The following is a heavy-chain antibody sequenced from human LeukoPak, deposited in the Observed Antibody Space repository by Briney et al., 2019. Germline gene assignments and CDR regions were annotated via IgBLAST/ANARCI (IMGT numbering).Heavy chain of an antibody. D-gene: IGHD3-10*01. CDR2: ISWNSGSI. Sequence: GRSLRLSCAASGFTFDDYAMHWVRQVPGKGLEWVSHISWNSGSIDYADSVKGRFTISRDNAKNSLYLHMNSLRAEDTALYYCAKEQYYYDSGSYSMDVWGQGTAVTVSS. CDR1: GFTFDDYA. V-gene: IGHV3-9*01. J-gene: IGHJ6*02. CDR3: AKEQYYYDSGSYSMDV.